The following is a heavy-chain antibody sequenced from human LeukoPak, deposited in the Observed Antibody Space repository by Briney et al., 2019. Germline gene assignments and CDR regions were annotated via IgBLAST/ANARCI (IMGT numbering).Heavy chain of an antibody. J-gene: IGHJ4*02. V-gene: IGHV3-30*18. Sequence: PSGGSLRLSCAASGFTLSSCGMHWVRQAPGKGLEWVAVITYDGITTYFDDSVKGRFTISRDTSKSILYLQMNSLRPEDTAVYYCVKEQSSGNYRTADFWGQGTLVTVSS. D-gene: IGHD3-10*01. CDR3: VKEQSSGNYRTADF. CDR2: ITYDGITT. CDR1: GFTLSSCG.